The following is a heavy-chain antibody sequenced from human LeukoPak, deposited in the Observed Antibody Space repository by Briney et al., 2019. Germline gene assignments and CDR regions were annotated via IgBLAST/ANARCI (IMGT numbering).Heavy chain of an antibody. CDR1: DDSISDSY. Sequence: SETLSLTCTVSDDSISDSYWSWFRQPPGRGLEWIAWNDSRGRASSRPALKSRVTTSVDTSKSQFSLKLSSVTAADTAVYYCARERTGDYYDSSGYYFDYWGQGTLVTVSS. CDR2: NDSRGRA. V-gene: IGHV4-59*01. J-gene: IGHJ4*02. CDR3: ARERTGDYYDSSGYYFDY. D-gene: IGHD3-22*01.